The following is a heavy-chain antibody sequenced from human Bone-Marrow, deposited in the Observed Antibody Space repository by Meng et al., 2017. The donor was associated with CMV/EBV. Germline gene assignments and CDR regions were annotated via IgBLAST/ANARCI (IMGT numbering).Heavy chain of an antibody. CDR1: GFTFSNAW. CDR3: GSGTWFDP. V-gene: IGHV3-74*01. CDR2: INSDGSST. D-gene: IGHD1-7*01. J-gene: IGHJ5*02. Sequence: GESLKISCAASGFTFSNAWMSWVRQAPGKGLVWVSRINSDGSSTSYADSVKGRFTISRDNAKNTLYLQMNSLRAEDTAVYYCGSGTWFDPWGQGTLVTVSS.